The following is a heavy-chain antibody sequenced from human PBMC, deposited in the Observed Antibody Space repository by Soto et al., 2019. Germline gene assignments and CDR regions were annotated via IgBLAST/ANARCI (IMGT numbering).Heavy chain of an antibody. V-gene: IGHV1-2*02. J-gene: IGHJ5*02. CDR2: INPNTGGT. CDR1: GYTFTGYY. Sequence: ASVKVSCKASGYTFTGYYTHWVRQAPGQGLEWMGWINPNTGGTNYAQKFQGRVTMTRDTSISTAYMELSRLRSDDTAMYYCARDPHSSSDCSFDPWGQGTLVTVS. CDR3: ARDPHSSSDCSFDP. D-gene: IGHD6-13*01.